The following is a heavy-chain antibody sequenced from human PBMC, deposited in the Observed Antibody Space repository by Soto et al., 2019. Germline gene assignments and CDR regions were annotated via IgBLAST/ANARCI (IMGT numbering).Heavy chain of an antibody. Sequence: ASVKVSCKASGYTFTNYDINWVRQAAGQGLEWMGWMNPNSGDTNYAQKFQGWVTMTRDTSISTAYMELSRLRSDDTAVYYCARGENCSGGSCYQYFQHWGQGTLVTVSS. J-gene: IGHJ1*01. CDR1: GYTFTNYD. V-gene: IGHV1-2*04. CDR3: ARGENCSGGSCYQYFQH. CDR2: MNPNSGDT. D-gene: IGHD2-15*01.